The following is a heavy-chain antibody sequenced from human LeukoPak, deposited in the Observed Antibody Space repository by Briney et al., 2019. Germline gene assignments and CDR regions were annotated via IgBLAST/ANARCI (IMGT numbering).Heavy chain of an antibody. CDR2: INNDGSTT. Sequence: PGGSLRLSCAASGFTFANTWMHWVRHAPGKGLVWLSLINNDGSTTNYADSVKGRFTISRDNAKNTVYLQMNSLRAEDTAVYYCAIGGTYGSGSWGQGTLVTVSS. CDR3: AIGGTYGSGS. D-gene: IGHD3-10*01. CDR1: GFTFANTW. J-gene: IGHJ4*02. V-gene: IGHV3-74*01.